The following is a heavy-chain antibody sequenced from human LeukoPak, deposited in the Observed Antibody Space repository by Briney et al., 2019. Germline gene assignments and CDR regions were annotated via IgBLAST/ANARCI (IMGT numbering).Heavy chain of an antibody. CDR3: ARRAMIVVVIPWDYFDY. V-gene: IGHV4-39*07. Sequence: SETLSLTCTVSGGSTSSSSYYWGWIRQPPGKGLEWIGSIYYSGSTYYNPSLKSRVTISVDTSKNQFSLKLSSVTAPDTAVYYCARRAMIVVVIPWDYFDYWGQGTLVTVSS. D-gene: IGHD3-22*01. CDR1: GGSTSSSSYY. J-gene: IGHJ4*02. CDR2: IYYSGST.